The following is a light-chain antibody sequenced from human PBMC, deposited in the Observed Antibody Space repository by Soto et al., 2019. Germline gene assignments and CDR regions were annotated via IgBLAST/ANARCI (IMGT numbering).Light chain of an antibody. CDR1: NSDIGAYNY. CDR2: EVI. J-gene: IGLJ1*01. CDR3: SSYTGTTTLGV. V-gene: IGLV2-14*01. Sequence: SVLAQPSSVCGSPGQSITISCTGSNSDIGAYNYVSWYQQHPGKAPKLIIYEVIYRPSGISNRFSGSKSGNTASLTISGLQAEDEADYYCSSYTGTTTLGVFGSGTQLTVL.